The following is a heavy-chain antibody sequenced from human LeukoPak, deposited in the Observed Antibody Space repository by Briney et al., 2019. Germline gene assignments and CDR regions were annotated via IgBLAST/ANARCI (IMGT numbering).Heavy chain of an antibody. CDR1: GYTFTGDD. J-gene: IGHJ4*02. CDR2: MNPNSGGT. CDR3: ARDLIQLELYYFDY. D-gene: IGHD1-1*01. V-gene: IGHV1-2*02. Sequence: ASVKVSCKASGYTFTGDDIHWVRQAPGQGLEWMGWMNPNSGGTNYAQKFQGRVTMTRDTSISTAYMELSRLRSDDTAVYYCARDLIQLELYYFDYWGQGTLVTVSS.